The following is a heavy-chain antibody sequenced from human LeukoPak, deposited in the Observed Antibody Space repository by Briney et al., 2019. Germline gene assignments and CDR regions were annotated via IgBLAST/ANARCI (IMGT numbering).Heavy chain of an antibody. CDR3: ATERAIIPAADY. Sequence: GGSLRLSCAASGFTFSLYWMSWVRQAPGKGLEWVANIKQDGSEKYYVDSVKGRFTISRDNAQNSLYLQMNSLRADDTAVYYCATERAIIPAADYWGLGTLVTVSS. D-gene: IGHD2-2*01. CDR1: GFTFSLYW. V-gene: IGHV3-7*01. J-gene: IGHJ4*02. CDR2: IKQDGSEK.